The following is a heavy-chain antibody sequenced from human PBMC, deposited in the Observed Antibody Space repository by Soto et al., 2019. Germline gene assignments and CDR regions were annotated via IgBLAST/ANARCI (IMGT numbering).Heavy chain of an antibody. CDR1: GYSFTSYE. J-gene: IGHJ3*01. Sequence: VQLVQSGAEVQKPGASVRVSCKASGYSFTSYEINWVRQATGQGPEWIGWMNPNSGESGYSQKFQGRVTMTRNTSISTAYMQLSSLKVDDTAIYYCATLMGEAFDVWGQGTTATVSS. CDR3: ATLMGEAFDV. V-gene: IGHV1-8*01. CDR2: MNPNSGES.